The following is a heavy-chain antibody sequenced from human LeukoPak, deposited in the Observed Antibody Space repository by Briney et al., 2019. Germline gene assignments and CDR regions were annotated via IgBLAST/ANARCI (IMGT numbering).Heavy chain of an antibody. Sequence: NPSETLSLTCTVSGGSISSYYWSWIRQPAGKGLEWIGRIYTSGSTNYNPSLKSRVTMSVDTSKNQFSLKLSSVTAAATAVYYCARDLYDSSGYYLLFHYWGQGTLVTVSS. J-gene: IGHJ4*02. CDR2: IYTSGST. V-gene: IGHV4-4*07. D-gene: IGHD3-22*01. CDR1: GGSISSYY. CDR3: ARDLYDSSGYYLLFHY.